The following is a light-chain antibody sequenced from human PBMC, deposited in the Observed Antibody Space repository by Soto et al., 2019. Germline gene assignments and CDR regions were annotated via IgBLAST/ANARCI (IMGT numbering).Light chain of an antibody. V-gene: IGKV2-30*02. CDR2: KVS. CDR1: QGLIHRDGNTY. J-gene: IGKJ2*01. CDR3: MQGTHWPPFT. Sequence: DVVMTQSPLSLPVTLGQPASISCRSSQGLIHRDGNTYFNWFHQRPGQSPRRLIYKVSIRDSGVPDRFSDSGSGTDFTLTISSVEAEDVGVYYCMQGTHWPPFTFGQGTKLDI.